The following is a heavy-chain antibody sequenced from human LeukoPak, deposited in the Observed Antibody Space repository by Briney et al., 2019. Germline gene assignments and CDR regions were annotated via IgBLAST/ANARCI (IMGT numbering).Heavy chain of an antibody. J-gene: IGHJ3*02. CDR1: GGSFSGYY. CDR2: INHSGST. CDR3: ARLSRRLRYFDWLSQSNAFDI. D-gene: IGHD3-9*01. Sequence: SETLSLTCGVYGGSFSGYYWSWIRQPPGKGLEWIGEINHSGSTNYNPSLKSRVTISVDTSKNQFSLKLSSVTAADTAVYYCARLSRRLRYFDWLSQSNAFDIWGQGTMVTVSS. V-gene: IGHV4-34*01.